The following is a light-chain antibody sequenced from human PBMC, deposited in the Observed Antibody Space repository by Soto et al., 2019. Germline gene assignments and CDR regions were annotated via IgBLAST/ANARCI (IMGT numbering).Light chain of an antibody. CDR2: GDI. CDR1: SSNIGAHSD. J-gene: IGLJ3*02. CDR3: SSYTSSSTWV. V-gene: IGLV1-40*01. Sequence: QPVLTQPPSVSGAPGQRVTISCTGSSSNIGAHSDVHLYRQLPGTAPELLIYGDINRPSGVPDRFSGSKSGTSASLAITGLQAEDEADYYCSSYTSSSTWVFGGGTKLTVL.